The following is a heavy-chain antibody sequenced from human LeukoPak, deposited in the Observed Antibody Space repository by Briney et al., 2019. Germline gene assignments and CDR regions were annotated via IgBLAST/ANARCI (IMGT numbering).Heavy chain of an antibody. CDR3: ARALIAPYSSSWYRRQDAFDI. CDR1: GGSSSGYY. Sequence: SETLSLTCAVYGGSSSGYYWSWLRQPPGKGLEWIGEINHSGSTNYNPSLKSRVTIPVDTSKNQFSLKLSSMTAADTAVYYCARALIAPYSSSWYRRQDAFDIWGQGTMVTVSS. J-gene: IGHJ3*02. CDR2: INHSGST. D-gene: IGHD6-13*01. V-gene: IGHV4-34*01.